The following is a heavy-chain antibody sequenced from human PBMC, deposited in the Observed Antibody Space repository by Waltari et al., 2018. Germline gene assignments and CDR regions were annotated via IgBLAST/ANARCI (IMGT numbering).Heavy chain of an antibody. CDR3: ARGRRYSWSYGSDY. CDR1: GYTFTSYD. J-gene: IGHJ4*02. D-gene: IGHD1-26*01. CDR2: RNTNKGNT. V-gene: IGHV1-8*01. Sequence: QVQLVQSGAEVKKPGASVKVSCKASGYTFTSYDINWVRQATGQGLEWMGWRNTNKGNTGYRQKVQGRVTMTRNTAISTAYMELSSLRSEDTAVYYCARGRRYSWSYGSDYWGQGTLVTVSS.